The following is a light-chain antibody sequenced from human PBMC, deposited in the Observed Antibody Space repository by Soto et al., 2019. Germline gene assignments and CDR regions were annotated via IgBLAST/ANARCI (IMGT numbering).Light chain of an antibody. CDR1: QTISSW. CDR3: QQYDSYPWT. CDR2: KAS. Sequence: IQLTQSPYTLSGSVGDRVTISCRASQTISSWLAWYQQKPGKAPKLLIYKASTLKSGVPSRFSGSGSGTEFTLTISSLQPDDFATYYCQQYDSYPWTFGQGTKV. V-gene: IGKV1-5*03. J-gene: IGKJ1*01.